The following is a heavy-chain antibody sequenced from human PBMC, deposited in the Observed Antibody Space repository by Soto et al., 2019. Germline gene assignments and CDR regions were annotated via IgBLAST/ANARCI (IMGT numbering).Heavy chain of an antibody. CDR2: IYYSGIT. Sequence: SETLSLTCTVSGVSISSSSYYWCWIRQPPGKGLEWIGTIYYSGITYYNPSLKSRVTISVDPSKNQFSLKLNSVTAADTAVYYCAGVEWTAAVAGTFDYWGQGTLVTVSS. D-gene: IGHD6-19*01. V-gene: IGHV4-39*01. J-gene: IGHJ4*02. CDR3: AGVEWTAAVAGTFDY. CDR1: GVSISSSSYY.